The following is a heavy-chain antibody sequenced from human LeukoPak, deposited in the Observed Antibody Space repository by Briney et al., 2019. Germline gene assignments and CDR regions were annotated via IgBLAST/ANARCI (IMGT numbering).Heavy chain of an antibody. Sequence: GGSLRLSCAASGFTFSSYSMNWVRQAPGRGLEWVSYISSSSSTIYYADSVKGRFTISRDNARNSLYLQMNSLRAEDTAVYYCARDRGYSYGIFDYWGQGTLVTVSS. D-gene: IGHD5-18*01. J-gene: IGHJ4*02. CDR2: ISSSSSTI. CDR1: GFTFSSYS. CDR3: ARDRGYSYGIFDY. V-gene: IGHV3-48*01.